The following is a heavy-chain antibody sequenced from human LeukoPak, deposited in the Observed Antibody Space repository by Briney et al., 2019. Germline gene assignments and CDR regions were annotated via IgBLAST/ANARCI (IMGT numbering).Heavy chain of an antibody. CDR2: IYSGGST. Sequence: GGSLRLSCAASGFTVSSNYMSWVRQAPGKGLEWVSVIYSGGSTYYADSVKGRLTISRDNSKNTLYLQMNSLRAEDTAVYYCARGSGLAAFDIWGQGTMVTVSS. D-gene: IGHD3-3*01. CDR1: GFTVSSNY. CDR3: ARGSGLAAFDI. V-gene: IGHV3-53*01. J-gene: IGHJ3*02.